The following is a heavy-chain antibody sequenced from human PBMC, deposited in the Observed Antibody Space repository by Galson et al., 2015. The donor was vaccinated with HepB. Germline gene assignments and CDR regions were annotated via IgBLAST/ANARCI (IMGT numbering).Heavy chain of an antibody. CDR1: GGSISSGGYS. CDR2: IYHSGST. V-gene: IGHV4-30-2*01. CDR3: ARAAPGKHYYDSSGPPHYFDY. D-gene: IGHD3-22*01. Sequence: LSLTCAVSGGSISSGGYSWSWIRQPPGKGLEWIGYIYHSGSTYYNPSLKSRVTISVDRSKNQFSLKLSSVTAADTAVYYCARAAPGKHYYDSSGPPHYFDYWGQGTLVTVSS. J-gene: IGHJ4*02.